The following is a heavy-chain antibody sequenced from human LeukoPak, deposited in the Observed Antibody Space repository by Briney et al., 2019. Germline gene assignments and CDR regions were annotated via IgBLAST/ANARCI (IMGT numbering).Heavy chain of an antibody. CDR1: GYTFTSYG. V-gene: IGHV1-18*01. CDR3: ARVQSKLELPHPEAFDI. CDR2: ISAYNGNT. D-gene: IGHD1-7*01. Sequence: ASVKVSCKASGYTFTSYGISWVRQAPGQGLEWMGWISAYNGNTNYAQKLQGRVTMTTDTSTSTAYMELRSLRSDDTAVYYCARVQSKLELPHPEAFDIWAKGQWSPSL. J-gene: IGHJ3*02.